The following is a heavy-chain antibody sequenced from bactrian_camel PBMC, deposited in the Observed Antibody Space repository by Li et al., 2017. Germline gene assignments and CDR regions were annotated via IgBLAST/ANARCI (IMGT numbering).Heavy chain of an antibody. Sequence: HVQLVESGGDSVQSGGSLRLSCVGPGYISSMYCRAWFRQAPGKEREAVAYIDTDLSIHYADSVKGRFTISQDSTSNILYLQMDSLKPEDTATYYCYTRASVGDATWFACSGRQDWGQGTQVTVS. CDR2: IDTDLSI. D-gene: IGHD1*01. CDR3: YTRASVGDATWFACSGRQD. J-gene: IGHJ4*01. CDR1: GYISSMYC. V-gene: IGHV3S53*01.